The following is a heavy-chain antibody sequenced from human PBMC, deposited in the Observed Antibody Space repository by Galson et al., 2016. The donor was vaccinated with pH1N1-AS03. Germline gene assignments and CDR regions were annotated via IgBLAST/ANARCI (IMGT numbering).Heavy chain of an antibody. CDR2: ITPKDDDT. Sequence: SVKVSCKASGYNFRDYYIHWVRQAPGQGLEWMGWITPKDDDTNYAPKFQGRVTMTRDLSTSSAYLELTRLTSDDTAVYFCARVGGGIIDDALDTWGQGTLVTVSS. V-gene: IGHV1-2*02. CDR3: ARVGGGIIDDALDT. D-gene: IGHD2-21*01. CDR1: GYNFRDYY. J-gene: IGHJ3*02.